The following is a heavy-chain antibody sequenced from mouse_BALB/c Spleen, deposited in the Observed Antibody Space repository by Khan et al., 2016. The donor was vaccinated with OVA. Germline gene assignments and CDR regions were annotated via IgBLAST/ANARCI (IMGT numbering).Heavy chain of an antibody. Sequence: VELVESGAELVRPGTSVRLSCKTSGYIFTSYWIHWVKQRSGQGLEWIARIYPGTDNTYYNEKFKDKATLTADKSSSTAYLQLSSLKSEDSAVFFCAREEALYYFDYWGQGTTLTVSS. D-gene: IGHD3-2*02. J-gene: IGHJ2*01. CDR3: AREEALYYFDY. CDR1: GYIFTSYW. V-gene: IGHV1-76*01. CDR2: IYPGTDNT.